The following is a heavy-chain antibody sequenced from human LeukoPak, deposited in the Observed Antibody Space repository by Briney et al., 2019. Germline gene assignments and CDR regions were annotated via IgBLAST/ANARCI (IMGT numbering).Heavy chain of an antibody. Sequence: SQTLSLTCTVSGGSISSGGYYWSWIRQHPGKGLEWIGYIYYSGSTYYNPSLKSRVTILVDTSKNQFSLKLSSVTAADTAVYYCARGGSYNWNDAFDIWGQGTMVTVSS. CDR1: GGSISSGGYY. V-gene: IGHV4-31*03. CDR2: IYYSGST. D-gene: IGHD1-20*01. J-gene: IGHJ3*02. CDR3: ARGGSYNWNDAFDI.